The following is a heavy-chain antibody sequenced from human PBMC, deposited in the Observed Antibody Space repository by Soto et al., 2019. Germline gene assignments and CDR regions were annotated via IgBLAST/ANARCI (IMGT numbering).Heavy chain of an antibody. J-gene: IGHJ5*02. D-gene: IGHD6-13*01. Sequence: SETLSLTCAVSGGSISSSNWWSWVRQPPGKGLEWIGEIYHSGSTNYNPSLKSRVTISVDTSKNQFSLKLSSVTAADTAVYYCARRERAAGTDWWFLPWGQGTLVTVS. CDR2: IYHSGST. CDR3: ARRERAAGTDWWFLP. V-gene: IGHV4-4*02. CDR1: GGSISSSNW.